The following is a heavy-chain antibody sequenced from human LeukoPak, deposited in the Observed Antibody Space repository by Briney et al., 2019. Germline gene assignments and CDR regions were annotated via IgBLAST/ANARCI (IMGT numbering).Heavy chain of an antibody. D-gene: IGHD3-9*01. CDR1: GGTFSSYE. J-gene: IGHJ6*03. Sequence: VASVKVSCKASGGTFSSYEISWVRQAPGQGLEWMGGIIPMFGTAKYAQKFQGRVTITADKSTSTAYMELSSLRSEDTAVYYCARARRYFDWLFHYYYYMDVWGKGTTVTISS. V-gene: IGHV1-69*06. CDR3: ARARRYFDWLFHYYYYMDV. CDR2: IIPMFGTA.